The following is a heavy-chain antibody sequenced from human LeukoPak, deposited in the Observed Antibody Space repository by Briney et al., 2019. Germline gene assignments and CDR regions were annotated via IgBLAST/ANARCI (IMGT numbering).Heavy chain of an antibody. CDR1: GGSISSDTYS. D-gene: IGHD3-10*01. Sequence: SQTLSLTCTVSGGSISSDTYSRSWVRQPAGKGLEWIGRIYTSGSTNYNPSLKSRVTISVDTSKNQFSLKLNSVTAADTAFYYCARAGGLGTYYPNWFDPWGQGTLVTVSS. CDR3: ARAGGLGTYYPNWFDP. CDR2: IYTSGST. J-gene: IGHJ5*02. V-gene: IGHV4-61*02.